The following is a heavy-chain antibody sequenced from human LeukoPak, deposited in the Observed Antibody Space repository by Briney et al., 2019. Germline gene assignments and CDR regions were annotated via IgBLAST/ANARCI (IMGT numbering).Heavy chain of an antibody. J-gene: IGHJ4*02. CDR3: AQGHYDVLAASYKWTPDY. CDR1: GFTFNTFN. D-gene: IGHD3-9*01. V-gene: IGHV3-21*01. CDR2: ITSGGDYT. Sequence: PGGSLRLSCAASGFTFNTFNMNWFRQAPGKGLEWVSSITSGGDYTYYADSVKGRFTTSRDNAKDSLSLQLSSLRVEDTAIYYCAQGHYDVLAASYKWTPDYWGQGTLVTVSS.